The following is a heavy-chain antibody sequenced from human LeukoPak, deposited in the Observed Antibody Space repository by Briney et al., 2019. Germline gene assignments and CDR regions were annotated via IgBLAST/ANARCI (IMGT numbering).Heavy chain of an antibody. Sequence: SETLSLTCTVSGRSLSSYYWSWIRQPSRKGLEWIGYIYSSGSTNYNPSHKSRVTISVDTSKNQFSLKVSSVTAADTAVYYCARGWENGDYYWFDPWGQGTLVTVSS. CDR2: IYSSGST. V-gene: IGHV4-59*01. J-gene: IGHJ5*02. CDR3: ARGWENGDYYWFDP. D-gene: IGHD4-17*01. CDR1: GRSLSSYY.